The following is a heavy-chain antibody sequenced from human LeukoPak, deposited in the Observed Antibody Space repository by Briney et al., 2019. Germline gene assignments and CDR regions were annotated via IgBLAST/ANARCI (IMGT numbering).Heavy chain of an antibody. J-gene: IGHJ4*02. D-gene: IGHD6-19*01. V-gene: IGHV4-30-4*08. Sequence: NPSQTLSLTCTVSGGSISSGSYYWSWIRQPPGKGLEWIGYIYYSGSTYYNPSLKSRVTISVDTSKNQFSLKLSSVTAADTAVYYCARELEEAVAGIFDYWGQGTLVTVSS. CDR3: ARELEEAVAGIFDY. CDR2: IYYSGST. CDR1: GGSISSGSYY.